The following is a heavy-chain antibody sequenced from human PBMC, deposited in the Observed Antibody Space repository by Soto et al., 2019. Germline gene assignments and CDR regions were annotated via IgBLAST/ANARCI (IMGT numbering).Heavy chain of an antibody. D-gene: IGHD3-3*01. J-gene: IGHJ5*02. Sequence: PGGSLRLSCAASGFTFSSYAMHWVRQAPGKGLEWVAVISYDGSNKYYADSVKGRFTISRDNSKNTLYLQMNSLRAEDTAVYYCARDLWTYYDFWSGYYPKSNWFDPWGQGTLVTVSS. CDR2: ISYDGSNK. CDR1: GFTFSSYA. CDR3: ARDLWTYYDFWSGYYPKSNWFDP. V-gene: IGHV3-30-3*01.